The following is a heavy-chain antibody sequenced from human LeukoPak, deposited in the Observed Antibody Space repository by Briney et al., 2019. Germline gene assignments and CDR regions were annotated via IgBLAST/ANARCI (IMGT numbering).Heavy chain of an antibody. Sequence: SETLSLTCTVSGGSISSYYWSWIRQPPGKGLEWIGYIYYSGSTNYNPSLKSRVTISVDTSKSQFSLKLSSVTAADTAVYYCARDGYYYDSSGYHDAFDIWGQGTMVTVSS. CDR3: ARDGYYYDSSGYHDAFDI. CDR1: GGSISSYY. D-gene: IGHD3-22*01. CDR2: IYYSGST. J-gene: IGHJ3*02. V-gene: IGHV4-59*01.